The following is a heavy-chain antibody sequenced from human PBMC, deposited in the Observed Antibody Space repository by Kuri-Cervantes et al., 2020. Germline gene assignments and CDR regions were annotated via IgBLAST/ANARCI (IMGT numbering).Heavy chain of an antibody. Sequence: GGSLRLSCAASGFTFSGSAMHWVRQASGKGLEWVGRIRSKANSYATAYAASVKGRFTISRDDSKNTAYLQMNSLKTEDTAVYYCTREYYYGSGTIDYWGQGTLVTDSS. CDR2: IRSKANSYAT. CDR1: GFTFSGSA. V-gene: IGHV3-73*01. CDR3: TREYYYGSGTIDY. D-gene: IGHD3-10*01. J-gene: IGHJ4*02.